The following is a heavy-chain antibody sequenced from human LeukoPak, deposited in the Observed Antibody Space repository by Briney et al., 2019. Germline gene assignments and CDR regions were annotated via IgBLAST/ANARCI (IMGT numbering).Heavy chain of an antibody. V-gene: IGHV3-30*04. J-gene: IGHJ4*02. CDR1: GFTLSSYA. CDR3: ARGSRNVMDY. CDR2: ISYDGSNK. D-gene: IGHD1-1*01. Sequence: GGSLRLSCAASGFTLSSYAMHWVRQAPGKGLEWVAVISYDGSNKYYADSVKGRFTISRENSKNTLYLQMNSLRAEDTAVYYCARGSRNVMDYWGQGTLVTVSS.